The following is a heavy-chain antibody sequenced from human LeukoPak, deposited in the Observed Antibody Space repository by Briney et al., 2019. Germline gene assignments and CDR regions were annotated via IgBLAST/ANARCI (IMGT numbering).Heavy chain of an antibody. D-gene: IGHD6-19*01. CDR3: AREAVSGWYDYFDY. V-gene: IGHV4-30-4*01. CDR2: IYYSGST. CDR1: GGSISRGDYY. J-gene: IGHJ4*02. Sequence: SQTLSLTCTVSGGSISRGDYYWSWIRQPPGKGLEWIGYIYYSGSTYYNPSLKSRVTISVGTSKNQFSLKLTSVTAADTAVYYCAREAVSGWYDYFDYWGQGTLVTVSS.